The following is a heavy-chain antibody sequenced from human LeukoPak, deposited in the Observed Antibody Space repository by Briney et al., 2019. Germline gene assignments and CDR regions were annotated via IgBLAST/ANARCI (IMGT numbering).Heavy chain of an antibody. CDR1: GFTFSNYG. CDR3: AKDSGSSWFGGDSM. V-gene: IGHV3-30*18. D-gene: IGHD6-13*01. J-gene: IGHJ4*02. Sequence: PGGSLRLSCAASGFTFSNYGLHWVRQAPGKGLEWVALISYDGYNKNYADSVKGRFTISRDDSKNTLYLQMNSLSAEDTAVYFCAKDSGSSWFGGDSMRGQGTLVTVSS. CDR2: ISYDGYNK.